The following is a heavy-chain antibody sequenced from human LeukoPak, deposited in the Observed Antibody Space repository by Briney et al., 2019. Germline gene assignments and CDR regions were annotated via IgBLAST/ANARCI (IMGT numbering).Heavy chain of an antibody. D-gene: IGHD2-15*01. V-gene: IGHV1-18*01. CDR3: AKDIHPGLGSGASCCFDY. J-gene: IGHJ4*02. CDR1: GYIFTDYG. Sequence: GASVKVSCKASGYIFTDYGISWVRQAPGQGFEWMGWISGYNDNTNYAQSLQGRVTMTTDTSTSTTYMELRSLRSDDTAVYYCAKDIHPGLGSGASCCFDYWGQGTLVTVSS. CDR2: ISGYNDNT.